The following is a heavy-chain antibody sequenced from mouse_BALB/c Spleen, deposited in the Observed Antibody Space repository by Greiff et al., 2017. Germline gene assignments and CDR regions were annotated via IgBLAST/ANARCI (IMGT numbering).Heavy chain of an antibody. CDR1: GYTFTSYY. CDR3: ALITTVVDFDY. Sequence: VQLQQSGPELVKPGASVRISCKASGYTFTSYYIHWVKQRPGQGLEWIGWIYPGNVNTKYNEKFKGKATLTADKSSSTAYMQLSSLTSEDSAVYFCALITTVVDFDYWGQGTTLTVSS. CDR2: IYPGNVNT. D-gene: IGHD1-1*01. J-gene: IGHJ2*01. V-gene: IGHV1S56*01.